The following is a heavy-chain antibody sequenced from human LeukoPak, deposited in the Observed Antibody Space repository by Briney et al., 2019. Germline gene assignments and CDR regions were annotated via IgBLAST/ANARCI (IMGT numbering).Heavy chain of an antibody. D-gene: IGHD3-10*01. V-gene: IGHV3-48*02. J-gene: IGHJ4*02. CDR2: ISSSSTI. CDR3: AREFGYGSGSYFDY. CDR1: GFSFRSYG. Sequence: PGRSLRLSCAACGFSFRSYGMHWVRQAPGKGLEWVSYISSSSTIYYADSVKGRFTISRDNAKNSLYLQMNSLRDEDTAVYYCAREFGYGSGSYFDYWAREPWSPSPQ.